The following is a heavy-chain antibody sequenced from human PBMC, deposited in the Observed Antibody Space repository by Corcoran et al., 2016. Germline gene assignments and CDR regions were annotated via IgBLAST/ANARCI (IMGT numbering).Heavy chain of an antibody. CDR1: GYTFTSYA. V-gene: IGHV1-3*01. CDR3: ARGRGSYSYFDY. J-gene: IGHJ4*02. D-gene: IGHD1-26*01. Sequence: QVQLVQSGAEVKKPGASVKVSCKASGYTFTSYAMHWVRQAPGQRLEWMGWINAGNGNTKYSQKFQGRVTITRDTSESTAYMELSSLRSEDTAVYYCARGRGSYSYFDYWGQGTLVTVSS. CDR2: INAGNGNT.